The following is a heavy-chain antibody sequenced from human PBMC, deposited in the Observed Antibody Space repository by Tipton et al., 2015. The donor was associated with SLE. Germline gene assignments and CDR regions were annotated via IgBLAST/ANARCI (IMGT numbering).Heavy chain of an antibody. CDR3: ARGSGSYSAFDI. CDR1: GFTFSSYG. J-gene: IGHJ3*02. V-gene: IGHV3-33*01. Sequence: SLRLSCAASGFTFSSYGMHWVRQAPGKGLEWVAVIWYDGSNKYYADSVKGRFTISRDNSKNTLYLQMNSLRAEDTAVYYCARGSGSYSAFDIWGQGTMVTVSS. D-gene: IGHD1-26*01. CDR2: IWYDGSNK.